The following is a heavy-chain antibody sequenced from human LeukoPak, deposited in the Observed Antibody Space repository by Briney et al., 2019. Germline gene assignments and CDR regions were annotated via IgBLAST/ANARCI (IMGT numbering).Heavy chain of an antibody. CDR1: GFIFSSYW. J-gene: IGHJ4*02. V-gene: IGHV3-74*01. CDR2: IHSDGSST. CDR3: GSLTVVAKDH. Sequence: GGSLRLSCVASGFIFSSYWMHWVRQAPGKGLVGVAQIHSDGSSTSYADSVKGRFTISRDNAKNTLYLQMINLRAEDTAVYYCGSLTVVAKDHWGQGTLVTVSS. D-gene: IGHD3-22*01.